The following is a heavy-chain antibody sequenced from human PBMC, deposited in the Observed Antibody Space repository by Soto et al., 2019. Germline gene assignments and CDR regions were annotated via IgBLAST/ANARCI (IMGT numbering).Heavy chain of an antibody. V-gene: IGHV2-5*02. Sequence: QITLKESGPTLVKPTQTLTLTCTFSGFSLSTSGVGVGWIRQPPGKALEWLALISWDDDKRYSPSLKSRLTITTDTSKNQVVLTMTNMDPVDTSTYYCAHRRIAYVGSGSYYNWFDPWGQGTLVTVSS. CDR2: ISWDDDK. J-gene: IGHJ5*02. D-gene: IGHD3-10*01. CDR1: GFSLSTSGVG. CDR3: AHRRIAYVGSGSYYNWFDP.